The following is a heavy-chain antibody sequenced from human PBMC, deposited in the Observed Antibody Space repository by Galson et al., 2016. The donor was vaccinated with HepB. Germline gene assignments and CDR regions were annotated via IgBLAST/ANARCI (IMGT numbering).Heavy chain of an antibody. J-gene: IGHJ6*02. Sequence: SLRLSCAASGFTFSNYEMNWVRQAPGKGLEWISYISNSGSTIYYADSVKGRFTISRDILQNSLFLQMNSLRAEDTAVYFCARDERSGYIYPSYYYHGMDVWGQGTVVTVSS. CDR2: ISNSGSTI. CDR3: ARDERSGYIYPSYYYHGMDV. V-gene: IGHV3-48*03. CDR1: GFTFSNYE. D-gene: IGHD5-24*01.